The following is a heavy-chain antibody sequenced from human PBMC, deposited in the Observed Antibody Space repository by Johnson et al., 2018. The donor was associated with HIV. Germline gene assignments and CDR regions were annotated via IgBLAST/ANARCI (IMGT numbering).Heavy chain of an antibody. V-gene: IGHV3-33*08. Sequence: QVQLVESGGGLVQPGGSLRLSCAASGFTVGSNYMNWVRQAPGKGLEWVAVIWYDGSNKYYADSVKGRFTISRDNAKNTLYLQMNSLRAEDTAVYYCARGVAMIVFWGQGTMVTVSS. CDR1: GFTVGSNY. J-gene: IGHJ3*01. CDR3: ARGVAMIVF. D-gene: IGHD3-22*01. CDR2: IWYDGSNK.